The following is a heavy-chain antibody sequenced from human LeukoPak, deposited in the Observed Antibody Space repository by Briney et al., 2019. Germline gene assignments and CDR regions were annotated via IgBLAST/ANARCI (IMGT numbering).Heavy chain of an antibody. CDR3: ARDGRFCSGPTCYLRGSHWFDP. V-gene: IGHV1-8*01. J-gene: IGHJ5*02. Sequence: GASVKVSCKASEYTFTSYDIHWVRQAPGQGLEWMGWMNPDSGNAGYAQKFQGRVTMTRDTSINTAYMEFMNLTSEDTAIYYCARDGRFCSGPTCYLRGSHWFDPWGQGTLVTVSS. D-gene: IGHD2-15*01. CDR1: EYTFTSYD. CDR2: MNPDSGNA.